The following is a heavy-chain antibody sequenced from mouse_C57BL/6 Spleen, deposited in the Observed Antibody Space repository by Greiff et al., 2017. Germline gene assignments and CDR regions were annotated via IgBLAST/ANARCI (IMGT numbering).Heavy chain of an antibody. CDR3: TRGATVVASFDY. D-gene: IGHD1-1*01. CDR1: GFTFSSYA. V-gene: IGHV5-9-1*02. J-gene: IGHJ2*01. Sequence: EVKLVESGEGLVKPGGSLKLSRAASGFTFSSYAMSWVRQTPEKRLEWVAYISSGGDYIYYADTVKGRFTIARDNARNTLYLQMSSLKSEDTAMYYCTRGATVVASFDYWGQGTTLTVSS. CDR2: ISSGGDYI.